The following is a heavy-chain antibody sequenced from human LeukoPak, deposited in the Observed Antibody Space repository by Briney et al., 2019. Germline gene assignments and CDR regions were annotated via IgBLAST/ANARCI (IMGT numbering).Heavy chain of an antibody. CDR1: GFTFSSYA. D-gene: IGHD2-2*01. CDR2: ISGSGGST. CDR3: AKDSSHIVVVPAADFDY. Sequence: GGSLRLSCAASGFTFSSYATSWVRQAPGKGLEWVSAISGSGGSTYYADSVKGRFTISRDNSKNTLYLQMNSLRAEDTAVYYCAKDSSHIVVVPAADFDYWGQGTLVTVSS. J-gene: IGHJ4*02. V-gene: IGHV3-23*01.